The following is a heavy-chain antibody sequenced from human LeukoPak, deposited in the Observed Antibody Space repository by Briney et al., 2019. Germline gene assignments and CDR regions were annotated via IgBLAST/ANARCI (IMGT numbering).Heavy chain of an antibody. D-gene: IGHD2-8*01. Sequence: GSLRLSCAASGFKFDDYGMSWIRQAPGKGLEWVSGISWNGGNKGYADSMKGRFTISRENAKKSLFLQVNVLRADDTAFYYCAREGIYCVNGVCYLDYWGQGTLVTVS. V-gene: IGHV3-20*04. J-gene: IGHJ4*02. CDR3: AREGIYCVNGVCYLDY. CDR1: GFKFDDYG. CDR2: ISWNGGNK.